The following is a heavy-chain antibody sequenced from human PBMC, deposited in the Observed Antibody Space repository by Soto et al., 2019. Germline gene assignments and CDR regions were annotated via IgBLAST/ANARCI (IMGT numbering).Heavy chain of an antibody. CDR1: GGSISSYY. Sequence: QVQLQESGPGLVKPSETLSLTCTVSGGSISSYYWSWIRQPPGKGLEWIGYIYYSGSTNYNPSLKSRVTIPEDTSKNQFYLNLSSVTAADTAGYYCARTFATGSYYFDYWGQGTLVTVSS. V-gene: IGHV4-59*08. D-gene: IGHD4-4*01. CDR2: IYYSGST. J-gene: IGHJ4*02. CDR3: ARTFATGSYYFDY.